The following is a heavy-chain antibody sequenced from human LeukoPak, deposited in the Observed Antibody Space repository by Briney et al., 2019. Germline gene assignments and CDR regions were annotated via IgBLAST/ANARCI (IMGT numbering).Heavy chain of an antibody. V-gene: IGHV3-66*01. CDR3: ARDLGLANRGLWFPYGIDV. CDR1: GFTVSSSY. CDR2: IYRGGST. Sequence: GGSLRLSCAASGFTVSSSYMSWVRQAPGKGLEWVSVIYRGGSTYYADSVKGRFTISRDNSKNTLYLQMNSLRAEDTAVYYCARDLGLANRGLWFPYGIDVWGQGTTVTVSS. D-gene: IGHD3-10*01. J-gene: IGHJ6*02.